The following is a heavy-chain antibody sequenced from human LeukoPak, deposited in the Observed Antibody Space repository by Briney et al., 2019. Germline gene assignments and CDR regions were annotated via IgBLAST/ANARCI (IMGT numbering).Heavy chain of an antibody. CDR2: ISSSSSTI. D-gene: IGHD3-22*01. CDR1: GFTFSSYS. Sequence: PGGSLRLSCAASGFTFSSYSMNWVRQAPGKGLEWVSYISSSSSTIYYADSVKGRFTISRDNAKNSLYLQMNSLRAEDTAVYYCARKDSSGYYPFDYWGQGTLVTVSS. V-gene: IGHV3-48*01. J-gene: IGHJ4*02. CDR3: ARKDSSGYYPFDY.